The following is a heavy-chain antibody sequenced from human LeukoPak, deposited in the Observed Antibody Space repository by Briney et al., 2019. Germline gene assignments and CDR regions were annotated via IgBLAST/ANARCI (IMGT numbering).Heavy chain of an antibody. Sequence: GGSLRLSCAASGFTFSNHAMMWVRQAPGRGLEWVSAISGGGVSTYYTDSVKGRFTISRDNSKNTLYLQMNSLRAEDTAVYYCARGSLFDYWGQGTLVTVSS. J-gene: IGHJ4*02. CDR1: GFTFSNHA. CDR2: ISGGGVST. CDR3: ARGSLFDY. V-gene: IGHV3-23*01.